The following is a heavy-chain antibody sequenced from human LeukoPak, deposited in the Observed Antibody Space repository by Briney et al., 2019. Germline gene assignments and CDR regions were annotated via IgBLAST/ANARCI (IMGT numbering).Heavy chain of an antibody. CDR2: INWNGGST. D-gene: IGHD1-26*01. V-gene: IGHV3-20*04. CDR1: GFTFDDYG. J-gene: IGHJ4*02. Sequence: PGGSLRLSCAASGFTFDDYGMSWVRRAPGKGLEWVSGINWNGGSTHYADSVKGRFTISRDNAKNSLYLQMNSLRAEDTAFYYCASTGILGATTGVGLFDYWGQGTLVTVSS. CDR3: ASTGILGATTGVGLFDY.